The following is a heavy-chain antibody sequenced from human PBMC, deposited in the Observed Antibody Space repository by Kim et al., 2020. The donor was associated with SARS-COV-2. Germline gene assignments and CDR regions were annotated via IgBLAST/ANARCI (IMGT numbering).Heavy chain of an antibody. Sequence: DYAVSVKSRITINPDTSKNQFSLQLNSVTPEDTAVYYCARDRSPFNWFDPWGQGTLVTVSS. J-gene: IGHJ5*02. V-gene: IGHV6-1*01. CDR3: ARDRSPFNWFDP.